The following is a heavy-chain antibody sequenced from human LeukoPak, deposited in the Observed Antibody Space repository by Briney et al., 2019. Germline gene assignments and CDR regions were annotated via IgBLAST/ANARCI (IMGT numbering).Heavy chain of an antibody. D-gene: IGHD1-26*01. CDR1: GYTFTNYG. Sequence: GASVKVSCKASGYTFTNYGFSWVRQAPGQGLGWMGWISANNGHTNYAQKFRGRVTMTTDTSTSTAYMELRSLRSDDTAMYYCARAPMVGPTRVDFWGQGTLVTVSS. J-gene: IGHJ4*02. CDR2: ISANNGHT. CDR3: ARAPMVGPTRVDF. V-gene: IGHV1-18*01.